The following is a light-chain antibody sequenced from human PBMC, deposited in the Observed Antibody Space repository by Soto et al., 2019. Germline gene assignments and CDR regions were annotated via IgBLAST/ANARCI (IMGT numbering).Light chain of an antibody. V-gene: IGKV3-11*01. Sequence: EIVLTHSPATLSLSPLEIATLSFRASQSVSSYLAWYQQKPGQAPRLLIYDASNRATGIPARFSGSGSGTDFTLTISSLEPEDCAIYYCQQRQYWPPITFGQGTKVDIK. CDR1: QSVSSY. CDR3: QQRQYWPPIT. J-gene: IGKJ1*01. CDR2: DAS.